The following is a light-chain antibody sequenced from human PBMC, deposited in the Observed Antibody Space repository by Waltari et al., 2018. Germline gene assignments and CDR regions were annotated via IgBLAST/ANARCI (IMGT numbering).Light chain of an antibody. J-gene: IGLJ1*01. V-gene: IGLV2-14*01. Sequence: QSALTQTASVSGSPGQSITFSCTGTGSDVGGYDYVSWYQQHPGKVPKLMIYEVSNRPSGVSNRFSGSKSGNTVSLTISGLQAEDEADYYCLSYTSSSTYVFGTGTKVTVL. CDR2: EVS. CDR3: LSYTSSSTYV. CDR1: GSDVGGYDY.